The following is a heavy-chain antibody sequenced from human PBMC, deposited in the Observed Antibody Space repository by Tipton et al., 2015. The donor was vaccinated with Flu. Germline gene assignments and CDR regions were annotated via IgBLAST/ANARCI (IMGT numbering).Heavy chain of an antibody. CDR3: AGEDAVRGVGATKF. V-gene: IGHV4-4*02. CDR2: IFHTGNR. D-gene: IGHD3-10*01. J-gene: IGHJ4*02. CDR1: GGSIRSSDW. Sequence: GLVKPSGTLSLTCTVSGGSIRSSDWWTWVRQAPGKGLEWIGEIFHTGNRNYNPALRSRVTISAGRSNNEFSLMLTSVTAAGTAVYYCAGEDAVRGVGATKFWGPGILVTVAS.